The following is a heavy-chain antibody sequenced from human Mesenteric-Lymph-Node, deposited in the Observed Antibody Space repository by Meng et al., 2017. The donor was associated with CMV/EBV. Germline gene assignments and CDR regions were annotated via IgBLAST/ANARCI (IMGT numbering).Heavy chain of an antibody. V-gene: IGHV1-18*01. D-gene: IGHD3-16*01. CDR1: GYAFSNYG. CDR3: ARDEGGPDH. CDR2: INTYNGNT. Sequence: ASVKVSCKASGYAFSNYGTSWVRKAPGHGLEWMGWINTYNGNTNYAHNFQGRVTMTTDTSTSTAYMELRTLRSHETAVYYCARDEGGPDHWGQGTLVTVSS. J-gene: IGHJ4*02.